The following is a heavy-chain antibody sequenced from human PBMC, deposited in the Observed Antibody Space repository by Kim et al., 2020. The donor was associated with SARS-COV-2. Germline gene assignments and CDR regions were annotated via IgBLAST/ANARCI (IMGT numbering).Heavy chain of an antibody. CDR1: GYRFTDYY. Sequence: ASVKVSCKASGYRFTDYYIHWVRQAPGQGLEWLGRIHPNSGGTNYAQKFQGRVTMTRDTSVSTAYMEVSRLRSDDTAVYYCARDVEPLESDCWGQGTLVTVSS. CDR2: IHPNSGGT. D-gene: IGHD6-6*01. V-gene: IGHV1-2*06. CDR3: ARDVEPLESDC. J-gene: IGHJ4*02.